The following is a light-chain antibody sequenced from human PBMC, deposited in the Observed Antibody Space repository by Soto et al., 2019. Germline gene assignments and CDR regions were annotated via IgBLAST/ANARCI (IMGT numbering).Light chain of an antibody. V-gene: IGLV2-23*02. CDR1: SSDVGSYSL. CDR2: EVS. CDR3: CSYAGGSNYV. Sequence: QSVLTQPASVSGSPGQSITISCTGSSSDVGSYSLVSWYQHHPGKAPELMIYEVSKRPSGVSNRFSGSKSGNTASLTISGLQAEAEADYYCCSYAGGSNYVFGSGTKVT. J-gene: IGLJ1*01.